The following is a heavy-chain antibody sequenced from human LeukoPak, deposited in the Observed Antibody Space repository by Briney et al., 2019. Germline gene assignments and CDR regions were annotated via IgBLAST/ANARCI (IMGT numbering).Heavy chain of an antibody. CDR3: ARDGGSFSYNMDV. D-gene: IGHD1-26*01. V-gene: IGHV7-4-1*02. J-gene: IGHJ6*02. Sequence: ASVKVSCKTSGYTFTDYTLDWVRQAPGRGLEWMGWISTKTGTPHVQGFTGRFVFSLDTSVSTAYLQISNLNLDDTAVYYCARDGGSFSYNMDVWGQGTTVTVSS. CDR2: ISTKTGTP. CDR1: GYTFTDYT.